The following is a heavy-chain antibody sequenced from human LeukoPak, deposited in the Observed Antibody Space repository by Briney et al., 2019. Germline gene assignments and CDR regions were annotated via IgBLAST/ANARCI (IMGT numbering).Heavy chain of an antibody. J-gene: IGHJ6*03. CDR2: ITPNSGGT. V-gene: IGHV1-2*02. Sequence: ASVKVSCKASGYTFTGYYMHWVRQAPGQGLEWMGWITPNSGGTNYAQKFQGRVTMTRDTSISTAYMELSRLRSDDTAVYYCARFPNSGPYYMDVWGKGTTVTVSS. CDR1: GYTFTGYY. D-gene: IGHD3-10*01. CDR3: ARFPNSGPYYMDV.